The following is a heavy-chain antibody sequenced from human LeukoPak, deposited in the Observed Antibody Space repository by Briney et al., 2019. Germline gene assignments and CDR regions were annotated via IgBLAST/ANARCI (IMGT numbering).Heavy chain of an antibody. D-gene: IGHD4-23*01. V-gene: IGHV4-4*07. J-gene: IGHJ4*02. CDR2: IYSSGNT. CDR1: GGSISSYY. CDR3: ARENNDYGGKKAFDY. Sequence: SETLSLTCTVSGGSISSYYWSWIRQPAGKGLEWIGRIYSSGNTYYNPSLKSRVSISVDTSKNQFSLKLSSVTAADTAVYYCARENNDYGGKKAFDYWGQGTLVAVSS.